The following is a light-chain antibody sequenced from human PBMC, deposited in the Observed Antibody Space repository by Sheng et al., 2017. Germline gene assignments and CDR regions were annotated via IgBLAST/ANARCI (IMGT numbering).Light chain of an antibody. CDR3: QQRSNWPLT. J-gene: IGKJ5*01. CDR1: QSVTNS. V-gene: IGKV3-11*01. Sequence: EIVLTQSPGTLSLSPGERATLSCRASQSVTNSLAWYQQKPGQAPRLLIFAASRRATGIPARFSGGGSGTDFTLTISRLEPEDSAVYYCQQRSNWPLTFGQGTRLEIK. CDR2: AAS.